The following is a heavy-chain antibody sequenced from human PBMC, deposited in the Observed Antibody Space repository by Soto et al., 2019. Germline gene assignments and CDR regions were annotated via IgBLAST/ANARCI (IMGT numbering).Heavy chain of an antibody. CDR3: ARLGDYSKAFDY. Sequence: SETLSLTCTVSGSPISSYYWSWFRQPPGQGLEWVGYVYYTGTTTYSPSLKSRVTISVDASKSQFSLNLRSVTAADTAVYYCARLGDYSKAFDYGGHGALVTVSS. D-gene: IGHD2-21*01. J-gene: IGHJ4*01. CDR1: GSPISSYY. CDR2: VYYTGTT. V-gene: IGHV4-59*08.